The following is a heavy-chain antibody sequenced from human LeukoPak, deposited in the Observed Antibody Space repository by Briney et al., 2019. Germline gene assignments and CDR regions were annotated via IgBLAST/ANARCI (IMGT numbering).Heavy chain of an antibody. V-gene: IGHV3-30*04. CDR2: ISYDGSNK. Sequence: GGSLRLSCAASGFTFSSYAMHWVRQAPGKGLEWVAVISYDGSNKYYADSVKGRFTISRDNSKNTLYLQMNSLRAEDTAVYYCARGRTVRGVTRIGWFDPWGQGTLVTVSS. D-gene: IGHD3-10*01. CDR3: ARGRTVRGVTRIGWFDP. CDR1: GFTFSSYA. J-gene: IGHJ5*02.